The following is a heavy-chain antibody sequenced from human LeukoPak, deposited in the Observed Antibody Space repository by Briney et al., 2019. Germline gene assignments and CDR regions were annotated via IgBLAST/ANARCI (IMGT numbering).Heavy chain of an antibody. J-gene: IGHJ3*02. D-gene: IGHD4-23*01. V-gene: IGHV3-21*01. Sequence: GGSLRLSCAASGFTFSSYSMNWVRQAPGKGLEWVSSISSSSSYIYYADSVKGRFTISRDNAKNSLYLQMNSLRAEDTAVYYCARDRPLELDYGGNSPSDAFDIWGQGTMVTVSS. CDR3: ARDRPLELDYGGNSPSDAFDI. CDR2: ISSSSSYI. CDR1: GFTFSSYS.